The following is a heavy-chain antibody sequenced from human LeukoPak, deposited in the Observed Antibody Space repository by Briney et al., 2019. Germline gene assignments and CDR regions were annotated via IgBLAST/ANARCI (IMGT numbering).Heavy chain of an antibody. D-gene: IGHD3-10*01. Sequence: YPGGTLRLSCAASGFSLSSYGMTWVRQAPGKGLEWVAFIRYDGSNKYYADSVKGRFTISRDNSKNTLYLQMNSLRAEDTAVYYCAKDRRGVRGAFDYWGQGTLVTVSS. CDR2: IRYDGSNK. CDR1: GFSLSSYG. V-gene: IGHV3-30*02. CDR3: AKDRRGVRGAFDY. J-gene: IGHJ4*02.